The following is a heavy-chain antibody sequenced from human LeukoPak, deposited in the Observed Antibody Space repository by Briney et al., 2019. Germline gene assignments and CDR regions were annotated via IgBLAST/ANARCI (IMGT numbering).Heavy chain of an antibody. Sequence: GGSLRLSCAASGFIFSNYWMSWVRQAPGKGLEWVANIKEDGSEKDYVDSVKGRFTISGDNAKNSLYLQMNSLRAEDTAVYYCASARGYSYGYPFDYWGQGTLATVSS. CDR2: IKEDGSEK. D-gene: IGHD5-18*01. V-gene: IGHV3-7*03. CDR1: GFIFSNYW. J-gene: IGHJ4*02. CDR3: ASARGYSYGYPFDY.